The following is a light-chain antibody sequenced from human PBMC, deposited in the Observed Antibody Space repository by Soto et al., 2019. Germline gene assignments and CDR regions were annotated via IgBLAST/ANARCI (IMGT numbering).Light chain of an antibody. CDR1: SSDVGSYNL. V-gene: IGLV2-23*01. Sequence: QSVLTQPASVSGSPGQSITISCTGTSSDVGSYNLVPWYQQHPGKAPKLMIYEGSKRPSGVSNRFSGSKSGNTAPLTISGLQAEDEADYYCCSYAGSSTHVVFGGGTKVTVL. CDR3: CSYAGSSTHVV. J-gene: IGLJ2*01. CDR2: EGS.